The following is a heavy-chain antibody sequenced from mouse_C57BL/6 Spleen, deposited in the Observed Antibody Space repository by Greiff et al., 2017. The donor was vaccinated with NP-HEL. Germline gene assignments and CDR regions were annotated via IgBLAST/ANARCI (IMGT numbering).Heavy chain of an antibody. CDR2: IYPRSGNT. CDR3: ARSGGGDYDVSHAMDY. CDR1: GYTFTSYG. V-gene: IGHV1-81*01. Sequence: VQLQQSGAELARPGASVKLSCKASGYTFTSYGISWVKQRTGQGLEWIGEIYPRSGNTYYNEKFKGKATLTADKSSSTAYMELRSLTSEDAAVYFCARSGGGDYDVSHAMDYWGQGTSVTVSS. J-gene: IGHJ4*01. D-gene: IGHD2-4*01.